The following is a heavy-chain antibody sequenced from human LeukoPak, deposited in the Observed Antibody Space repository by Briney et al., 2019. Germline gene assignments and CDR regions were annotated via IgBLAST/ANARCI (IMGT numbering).Heavy chain of an antibody. D-gene: IGHD3-9*01. CDR2: ISYDGSNK. V-gene: IGHV3-30*03. J-gene: IGHJ4*02. Sequence: PGGSLRFSCAASGFTFSSYGMHWVRQAPGKGLEWVAVISYDGSNKYYADSVKGRFTISRDNSKNTLYLQMNSLRAEDTAVYYCALVRYFDWLYDYWGQGTLVTVSS. CDR1: GFTFSSYG. CDR3: ALVRYFDWLYDY.